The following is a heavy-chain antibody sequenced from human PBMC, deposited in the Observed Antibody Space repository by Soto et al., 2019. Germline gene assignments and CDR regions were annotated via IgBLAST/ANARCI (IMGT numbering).Heavy chain of an antibody. Sequence: ASVKVSCKASGYTFTSCYIHWVRQAPGQGLEWMGIINPSNGATSYAQKLQGRVTMTRDTSTSTVYMELSSLRYEDTAVYYCAREFYYFESIGRQYYFDYWGQGHLVTVSS. CDR2: INPSNGAT. D-gene: IGHD3-22*01. J-gene: IGHJ4*02. CDR3: AREFYYFESIGRQYYFDY. V-gene: IGHV1-46*04. CDR1: GYTFTSCY.